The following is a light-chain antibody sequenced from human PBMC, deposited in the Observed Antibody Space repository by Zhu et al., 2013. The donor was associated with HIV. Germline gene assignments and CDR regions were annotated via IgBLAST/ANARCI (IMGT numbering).Light chain of an antibody. Sequence: QSALTQPAAVSGSPGQSITISCTGTSSDVGGYNLVSWYQQHPGKAPKLLIYEVNKRPSGVSNRFSGSKSGNTASLAISGLQAEDEADYYCCSFAGISAFYVFGIGTKVTVL. CDR2: EVN. CDR3: CSFAGISAFYV. V-gene: IGLV2-23*02. CDR1: SSDVGGYNL. J-gene: IGLJ1*01.